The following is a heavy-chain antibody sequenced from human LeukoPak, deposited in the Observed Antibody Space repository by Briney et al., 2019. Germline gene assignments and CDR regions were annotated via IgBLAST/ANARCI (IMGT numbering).Heavy chain of an antibody. CDR1: GFTFSIYW. D-gene: IGHD3-10*01. CDR3: ARDVAGPGSR. Sequence: GGSLRLSCEASGFTFSIYWMHWVRQVPGKGLVWVSRINEYGSTTNYADSVKDRFIISRDNAKNTLYLQMNSLRAEASAVYYCARDVAGPGSRWGQGTLVTVSS. J-gene: IGHJ4*02. CDR2: INEYGSTT. V-gene: IGHV3-74*01.